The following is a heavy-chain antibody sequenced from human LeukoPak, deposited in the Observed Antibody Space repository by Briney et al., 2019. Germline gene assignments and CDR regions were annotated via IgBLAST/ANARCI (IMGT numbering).Heavy chain of an antibody. CDR1: GYSFSNFH. Sequence: ASVKISCKASGYSFSNFHINWVRQASGQGLEWIGWVSPKTGDRGYALKFQGRVTMTSDSSEATVYMEVRSLTSEDTAVYHCARTPPKGDTDTWGQGTMVTVSS. D-gene: IGHD2-21*02. CDR3: ARTPPKGDTDT. V-gene: IGHV1-8*01. J-gene: IGHJ5*02. CDR2: VSPKTGDR.